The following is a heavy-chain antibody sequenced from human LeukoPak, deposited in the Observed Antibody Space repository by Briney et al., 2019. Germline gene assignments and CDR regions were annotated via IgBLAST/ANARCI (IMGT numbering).Heavy chain of an antibody. J-gene: IGHJ6*02. D-gene: IGHD6-13*01. CDR3: AKGTGTVYYYGMDV. V-gene: IGHV3-30*02. CDR2: IWYDGSNK. Sequence: GGSLRLSCAASGFTFSSYGMHWVRQAPGKGLEWVAVIWYDGSNKYYADSVKGRFTISRDNSKNTLYLQMNSLRAEDTAVYYCAKGTGTVYYYGMDVWGQGTTVTVSS. CDR1: GFTFSSYG.